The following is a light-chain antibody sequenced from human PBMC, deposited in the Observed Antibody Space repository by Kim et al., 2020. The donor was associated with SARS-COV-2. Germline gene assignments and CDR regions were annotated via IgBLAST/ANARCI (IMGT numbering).Light chain of an antibody. Sequence: SASVGDRVTSTCRGSQSISSWLAWYQQKPGKAPKLLIYQASTLESGVPSTFSGSGSGTEFSLTISSLQPDDFATYHCQRYSSYPYTFGQGTKLEI. CDR1: QSISSW. J-gene: IGKJ2*01. V-gene: IGKV1-5*01. CDR2: QAS. CDR3: QRYSSYPYT.